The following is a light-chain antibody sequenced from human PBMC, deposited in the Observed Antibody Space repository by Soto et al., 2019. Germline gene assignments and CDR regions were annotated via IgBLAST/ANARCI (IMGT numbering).Light chain of an antibody. J-gene: IGLJ2*01. V-gene: IGLV2-8*01. CDR3: ISYAGNHTLL. CDR2: EVS. CDR1: SRDVGAYIY. Sequence: QSVLTQPPAASGSPGQSVTISCTGTSRDVGAYIYVSWYQQHPGKAPKLIIYEVSKRPSGVPDRFSGSKSGNTASLTVSGLQPEDAADYYCISYAGNHTLLFGGGTKVTVL.